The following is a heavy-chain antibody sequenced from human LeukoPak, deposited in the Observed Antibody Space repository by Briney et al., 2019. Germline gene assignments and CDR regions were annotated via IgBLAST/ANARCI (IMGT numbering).Heavy chain of an antibody. CDR1: GGTFSSYA. V-gene: IGHV1-69*13. CDR2: IIPIFGTA. D-gene: IGHD6-13*01. J-gene: IGHJ4*02. CDR3: AREVIAAAGTRLLLDY. Sequence: ASVKVSCKASGGTFSSYAISWVRQAPGQGLEWMGGIIPIFGTANYAQKFQGRVTITADESTSTAYMELSSLRSEDTAVYYCAREVIAAAGTRLLLDYWGQGTLVTVSS.